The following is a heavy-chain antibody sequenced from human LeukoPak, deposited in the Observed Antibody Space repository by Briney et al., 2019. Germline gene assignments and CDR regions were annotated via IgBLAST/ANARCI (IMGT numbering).Heavy chain of an antibody. V-gene: IGHV4-59*12. CDR1: GGSISSYY. J-gene: IGHJ4*02. Sequence: SETLSLTCTVSGGSISSYYWTWIRQPPGKGLEWIGYIYYSGNTNYNPSLKSRVTISVDTSKNQFSLKLSSVTAADTAVYYCAREPPRIGGNSFDYWGREPWSPSPQ. CDR2: IYYSGNT. D-gene: IGHD4-23*01. CDR3: AREPPRIGGNSFDY.